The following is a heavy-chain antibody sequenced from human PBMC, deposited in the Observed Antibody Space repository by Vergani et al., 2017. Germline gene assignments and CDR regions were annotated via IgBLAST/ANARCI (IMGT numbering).Heavy chain of an antibody. CDR2: IIPIFGTA. V-gene: IGHV1-69*06. Sequence: QVQLVQSGAEVKKPGSSVKVSCKASGGTFSSYAISWVRQAPGQGLEWMGGIIPIFGTANYAQKFQERVTITRDMSTSTAYMELSSLRSEDTAVYYCAADAYDFWRGPNWYFDLWGRGTLVTVSS. J-gene: IGHJ2*01. CDR3: AADAYDFWRGPNWYFDL. CDR1: GGTFSSYA. D-gene: IGHD3-3*01.